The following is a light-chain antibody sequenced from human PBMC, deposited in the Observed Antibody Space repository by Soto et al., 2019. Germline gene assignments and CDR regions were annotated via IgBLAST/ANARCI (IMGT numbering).Light chain of an antibody. CDR1: SSDVGDYNY. V-gene: IGLV2-11*01. Sequence: QSALTQPRSVSGSPGQSVTISCTGTSSDVGDYNYVSWYQQHPGKAPKLTIYDVSKRPSGVPDRFSGSKSGNTASLTISGLQAGDEADYYCCSYAGSYTFVFGAGTKVTVL. J-gene: IGLJ1*01. CDR3: CSYAGSYTFV. CDR2: DVS.